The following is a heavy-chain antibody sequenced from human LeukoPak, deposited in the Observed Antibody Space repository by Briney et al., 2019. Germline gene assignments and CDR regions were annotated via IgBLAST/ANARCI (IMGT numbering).Heavy chain of an antibody. D-gene: IGHD2-8*01. Sequence: PSETLSLTCAVYGGSFSGYYWSWIRQPPGKGLEWIGEINHSGSTNYNPSLKSRVTISVDTSKNQFSLTLSSVTAADTAFYYCVRVTAHGYSDYWGQGTLVTVSS. CDR2: INHSGST. J-gene: IGHJ4*02. CDR1: GGSFSGYY. V-gene: IGHV4-34*01. CDR3: VRVTAHGYSDY.